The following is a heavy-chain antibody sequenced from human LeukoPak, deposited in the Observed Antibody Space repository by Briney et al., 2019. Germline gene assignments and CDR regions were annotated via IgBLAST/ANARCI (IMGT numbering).Heavy chain of an antibody. V-gene: IGHV1-18*01. CDR1: GYTFTSYG. CDR2: IRAYNGNT. CDR3: ARDWVSLWLVSPDYFDY. J-gene: IGHJ4*02. D-gene: IGHD6-19*01. Sequence: ASVKVSCKASGYTFTSYGISWVRQAPGQGLEWMGWIRAYNGNTNYAQKLQGRVTMTTDTSTSTAYMELRSLRCDDTAVYYCARDWVSLWLVSPDYFDYWGQGTLVTVSS.